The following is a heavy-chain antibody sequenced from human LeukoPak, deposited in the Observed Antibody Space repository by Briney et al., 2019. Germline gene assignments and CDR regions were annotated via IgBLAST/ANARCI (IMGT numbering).Heavy chain of an antibody. Sequence: PSETLSLTCTVSGGSVGSYYWNWIRQPPGKGLEWIGYIYYSGSTNYNPSLKSRVTISVDTSKNQFSLKLSSVTAADTAVYYCARDGSSWGFDYWGQGTLVTVSS. CDR3: ARDGSSWGFDY. V-gene: IGHV4-59*02. D-gene: IGHD6-13*01. J-gene: IGHJ4*02. CDR1: GGSVGSYY. CDR2: IYYSGST.